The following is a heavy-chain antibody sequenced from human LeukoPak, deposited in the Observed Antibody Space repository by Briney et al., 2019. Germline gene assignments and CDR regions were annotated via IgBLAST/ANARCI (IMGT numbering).Heavy chain of an antibody. D-gene: IGHD3-10*01. Sequence: PGGSLRLSCAASGFTFSSYGIHWVRQAPGKGLEWVAVIWYDGNNKYYADSVKGRFTTSRDNSKNTLYLQMNNLRAEDTAVYHCARGVLAPYYYGSGSFDNWGQGTLVTVSS. CDR3: ARGVLAPYYYGSGSFDN. J-gene: IGHJ4*02. CDR1: GFTFSSYG. V-gene: IGHV3-33*01. CDR2: IWYDGNNK.